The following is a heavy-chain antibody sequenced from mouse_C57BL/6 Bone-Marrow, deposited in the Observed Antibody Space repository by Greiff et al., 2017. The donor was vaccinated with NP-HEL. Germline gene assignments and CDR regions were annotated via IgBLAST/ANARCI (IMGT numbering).Heavy chain of an antibody. J-gene: IGHJ2*01. D-gene: IGHD3-2*02. V-gene: IGHV1-39*01. CDR3: TRESTAQATGEVDY. CDR2: INPNYGTT. Sequence: VQLKQSGPELVKPGASVKISCKASGYSFTDYNMNWVKQSNGKSLEWIGVINPNYGTTSYNQKFKGKATLTVDQTSSTAYMQLNSLTSEDSAVYYCTRESTAQATGEVDYWGQGTTLTVSS. CDR1: GYSFTDYN.